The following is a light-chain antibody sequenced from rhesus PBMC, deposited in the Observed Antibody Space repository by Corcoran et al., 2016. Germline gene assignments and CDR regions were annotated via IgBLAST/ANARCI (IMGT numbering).Light chain of an antibody. CDR1: QGIASW. CDR3: LQYDSGPWT. CDR2: RAS. Sequence: DIQMTQSPSSLSASVGDTVTITCRASQGIASWLAWYQQKPGKAPKLLISRASTLQTGVPSRFSGSRSGSDFTLTISSLQSEDFATYYCLQYDSGPWTFGQGTKVEIK. J-gene: IGKJ1*01. V-gene: IGKV1-22*01.